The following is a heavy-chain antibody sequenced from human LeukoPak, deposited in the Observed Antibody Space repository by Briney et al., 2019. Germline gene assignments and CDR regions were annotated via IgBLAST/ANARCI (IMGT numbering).Heavy chain of an antibody. D-gene: IGHD2-8*01. Sequence: ASVKVSCKASGYTFTSYYMHWVRQAPGQGLEWMGIINPGGGSTSYAQKFQGRVTMTRDTSTSTVYMELSSLRSEDTAVYYCARDHTKYYFDYWGQGTLVTVSS. CDR3: ARDHTKYYFDY. CDR2: INPGGGST. V-gene: IGHV1-46*01. CDR1: GYTFTSYY. J-gene: IGHJ4*02.